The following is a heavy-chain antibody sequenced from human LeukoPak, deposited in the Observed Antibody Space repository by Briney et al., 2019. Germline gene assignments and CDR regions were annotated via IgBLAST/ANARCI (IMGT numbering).Heavy chain of an antibody. D-gene: IGHD3-10*01. Sequence: PGGSLRLSCAASGFTFSDYSMNRVRLTPGKGLEWVSYISASGTIHYADSVKGRFTISRDNAKNSLYLQMNSLRDEDRGVYYCARGIEYGSGSYYKGYGMDVWGQGTTVTVSS. V-gene: IGHV3-69-1*01. CDR1: GFTFSDYS. CDR2: ISASGTI. CDR3: ARGIEYGSGSYYKGYGMDV. J-gene: IGHJ6*02.